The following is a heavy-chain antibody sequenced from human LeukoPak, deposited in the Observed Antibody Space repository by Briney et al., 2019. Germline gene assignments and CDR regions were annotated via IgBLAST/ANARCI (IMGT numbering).Heavy chain of an antibody. D-gene: IGHD4-17*01. CDR1: GGSINSYY. J-gene: IGHJ4*02. V-gene: IGHV4-59*08. Sequence: SETLSLTCTVSGGSINSYYWSWIRQPPGKGLEWIGCISYSGSPNYNPSLKSRVTISADTSKNQFSLKLSSVTAADTAVYYCARGPTVTTLNFDYWGQGTLVTVSS. CDR3: ARGPTVTTLNFDY. CDR2: ISYSGSP.